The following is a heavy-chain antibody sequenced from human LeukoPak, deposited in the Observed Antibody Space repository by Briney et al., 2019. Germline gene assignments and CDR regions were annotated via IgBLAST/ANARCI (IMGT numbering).Heavy chain of an antibody. J-gene: IGHJ4*02. CDR1: GFTFSSYA. D-gene: IGHD5-12*01. CDR2: ISPGGPT. V-gene: IGHV3-23*01. Sequence: GRSLRLSCAASGFTFSSYAMHWVRQAPGKGLEWVSGISPGGPTYYADSVKGRFTISRDDSKNTLYLQMKNLRAEDTAVYYCAKDGAWLRFDDWGQGILVSVSS. CDR3: AKDGAWLRFDD.